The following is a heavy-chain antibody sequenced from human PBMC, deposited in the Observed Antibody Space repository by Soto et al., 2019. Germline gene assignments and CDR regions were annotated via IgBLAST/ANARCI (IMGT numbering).Heavy chain of an antibody. CDR2: IYYTGST. CDR1: GGSINNHY. Sequence: SETLSLTCTVSGGSINNHYWSWIRQPPGKGLEWIGYIYYTGSTNYNPFLKSRVTMSVDTSKNQLSLKLSSVTTEDTAMFYCARDLGGYCSGGSCYHWFDPWGQGTLVTVSS. CDR3: ARDLGGYCSGGSCYHWFDP. D-gene: IGHD2-15*01. J-gene: IGHJ5*02. V-gene: IGHV4-59*11.